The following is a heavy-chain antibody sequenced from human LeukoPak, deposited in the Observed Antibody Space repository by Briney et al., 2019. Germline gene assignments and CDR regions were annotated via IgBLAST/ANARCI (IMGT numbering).Heavy chain of an antibody. D-gene: IGHD1-26*01. J-gene: IGHJ5*02. CDR3: ARKLRLGGNWFDP. V-gene: IGHV1-69*13. Sequence: SVKVSCKASGGTFTSYAITWVRQAPGQGLEWMGKIIPISGTTNYAQKFQGRVTFTADESTSTAYMELSSLRSEDTALYYCARKLRLGGNWFDPWGQGTLVAVSS. CDR1: GGTFTSYA. CDR2: IIPISGTT.